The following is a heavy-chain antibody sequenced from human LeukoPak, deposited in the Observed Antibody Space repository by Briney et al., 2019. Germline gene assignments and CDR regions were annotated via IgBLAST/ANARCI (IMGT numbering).Heavy chain of an antibody. CDR2: ISAGGRT. CDR3: TRGGHDYGGSFDT. V-gene: IGHV4-61*02. CDR1: GASIASGSYR. D-gene: IGHD4-23*01. J-gene: IGHJ5*02. Sequence: PSETLSLTCAISGASIASGSYRWDWIRQPAGSRPEYIGRISAGGRTNYNPSLKSRLTISMDTSKNHVSLRLSSVTAADTALYYCTRGGHDYGGSFDTWGQGILVTVSS.